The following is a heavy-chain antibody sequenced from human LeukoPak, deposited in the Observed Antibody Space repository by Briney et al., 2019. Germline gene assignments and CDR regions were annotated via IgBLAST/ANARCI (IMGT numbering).Heavy chain of an antibody. CDR1: GFNFMVHC. CDR2: ISNTGSTI. D-gene: IGHD6-13*01. J-gene: IGHJ4*02. V-gene: IGHV3-48*01. CDR3: ARDSALRI. Sequence: AGSLRLSCATSGFNFMVHCINWVRQAPGKELEWIAYISNTGSTIYYADSVQGRFTISRDDGKSSVYLQMNGLRVEDTAVYYCARDSALRIWGQGTLVTVSS.